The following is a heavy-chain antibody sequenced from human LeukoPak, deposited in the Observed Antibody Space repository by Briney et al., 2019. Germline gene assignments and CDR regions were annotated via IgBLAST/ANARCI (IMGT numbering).Heavy chain of an antibody. D-gene: IGHD4-23*01. J-gene: IGHJ3*02. CDR3: ARVSNDFSGNGAFDI. CDR1: GGSISSFH. V-gene: IGHV4-59*01. CDR2: IYYSGST. Sequence: SETLSLTCTVSGGSISSFHWIWIRQPPGKALEWIGYIYYSGSTNYNPSLKSRVALSVDTSKNQFSLKLSSVTAADTALYYCARVSNDFSGNGAFDIWGQGTMVTVSS.